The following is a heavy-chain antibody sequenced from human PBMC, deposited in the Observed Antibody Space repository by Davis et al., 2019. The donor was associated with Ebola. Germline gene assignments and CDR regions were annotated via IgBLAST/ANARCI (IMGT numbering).Heavy chain of an antibody. CDR2: ISGGGGST. CDR3: AKGDTAKD. Sequence: WGSLCLSCAASGFTFSSYAMSWVRQAPGKGLEWVSGISGGGGSTYYADSVKGRFSISRDNSKDTLYLQMNSLRGEDTAVYYCAKGDTAKDWGQGTLVTVSS. V-gene: IGHV3-23*01. CDR1: GFTFSSYA. D-gene: IGHD5-18*01. J-gene: IGHJ4*02.